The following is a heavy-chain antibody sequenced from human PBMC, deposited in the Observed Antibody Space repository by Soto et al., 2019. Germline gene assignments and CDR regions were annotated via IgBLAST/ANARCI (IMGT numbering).Heavy chain of an antibody. V-gene: IGHV3-30*18. CDR1: GFTFSSYG. CDR2: ISYDGSNK. Sequence: GGSLRLSCAASGFTFSSYGMHWVRQAPGKGLEWVAVISYDGSNKYYADSVKGRFTISRDNSKNTLYLQMNSLRAEDTAVYYCAQDGTAPWFGHPTGPFDYWGQGTLVTVSS. D-gene: IGHD3-10*01. J-gene: IGHJ4*02. CDR3: AQDGTAPWFGHPTGPFDY.